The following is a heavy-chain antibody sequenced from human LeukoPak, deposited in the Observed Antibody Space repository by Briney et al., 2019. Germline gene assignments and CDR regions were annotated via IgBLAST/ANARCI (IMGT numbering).Heavy chain of an antibody. Sequence: SETLSLTCTVSGGSISSHYWSWIRQPPGKGLEWIGYIYYSGSTNYNPSLKSRVTISVDTSKNQFSLKLSYVTAADTAVYDCARWVLGYCSGGSCSNWFDPGGQGTLVTVSS. CDR3: ARWVLGYCSGGSCSNWFDP. V-gene: IGHV4-59*11. D-gene: IGHD2-15*01. CDR1: GGSISSHY. J-gene: IGHJ5*02. CDR2: IYYSGST.